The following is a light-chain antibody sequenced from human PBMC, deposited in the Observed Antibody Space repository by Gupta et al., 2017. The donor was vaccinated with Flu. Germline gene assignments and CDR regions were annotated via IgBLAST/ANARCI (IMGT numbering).Light chain of an antibody. CDR3: QQSYSTPYS. J-gene: IGKJ2*03. Sequence: IQLTQPPSSLSASVGDRVTITCRESQDIRSYLNWYQQKPGKAPKLLIYAATNLQNGVPSRFSGGGSGTDFTLTISSLQPEDVATFFCQQSYSTPYSFGQGTKLEIK. V-gene: IGKV1-39*01. CDR2: AAT. CDR1: QDIRSY.